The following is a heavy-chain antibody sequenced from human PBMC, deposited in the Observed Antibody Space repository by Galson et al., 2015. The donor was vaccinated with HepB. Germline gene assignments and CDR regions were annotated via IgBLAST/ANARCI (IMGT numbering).Heavy chain of an antibody. V-gene: IGHV3-11*06. CDR1: AFTFSDYY. CDR2: ISTSSSYT. CDR3: ARSIAVAAGIDSFDI. J-gene: IGHJ3*02. D-gene: IGHD6-19*01. Sequence: SLRLSCAASAFTFSDYYMYWIRQVPGKGLECVSYISTSSSYTNYADSVKGRFTISRDNAKNSLYLQMNSLRAEDTAFYYCARSIAVAAGIDSFDIWGQGTMVTVSS.